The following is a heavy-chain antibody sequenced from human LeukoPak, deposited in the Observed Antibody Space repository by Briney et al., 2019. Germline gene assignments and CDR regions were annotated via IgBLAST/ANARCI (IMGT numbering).Heavy chain of an antibody. D-gene: IGHD3-10*01. V-gene: IGHV3-23*01. CDR1: GFTFSSYA. CDR2: ISASGSST. CDR3: AKLRRSGTYDAFDI. Sequence: GGSLRLSCAASGFTFSSYAMTWVRQAPGKGLEWVSTISASGSSTYYADSVKGRFAISRDNSKNTLSLQMNSLRAEDTAVYYCAKLRRSGTYDAFDIWGQGTMVTVSS. J-gene: IGHJ3*02.